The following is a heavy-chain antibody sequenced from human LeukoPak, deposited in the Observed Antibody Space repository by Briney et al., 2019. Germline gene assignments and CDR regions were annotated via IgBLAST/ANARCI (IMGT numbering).Heavy chain of an antibody. CDR1: GGSISSSSYY. J-gene: IGHJ4*02. CDR3: AKGGYYDILTGYYIAPPDY. Sequence: SETLSLTCTVSGGSISSSSYYWGWIRQPPGKGLEWIGSIYYSGSTYYNPSLKSRVTISVDTSKNQFSLKLSSVTAADTAVYYCAKGGYYDILTGYYIAPPDYWGQGTLVTVSS. CDR2: IYYSGST. D-gene: IGHD3-9*01. V-gene: IGHV4-39*01.